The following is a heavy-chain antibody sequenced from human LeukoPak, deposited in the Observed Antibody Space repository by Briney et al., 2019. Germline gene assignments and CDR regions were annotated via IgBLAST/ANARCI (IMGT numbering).Heavy chain of an antibody. CDR3: ARDLVMTGPPDYYYGMDV. D-gene: IGHD3-9*01. Sequence: TLSLTCTVSGGSIRGYYWSWIRQHPGKGLEWIGYIFYTGSTYYNPSLKSRVTISLDTSKNQFSLKVNSVTAADTAVYYCARDLVMTGPPDYYYGMDVWGQGTTVIVSS. CDR1: GGSIRGYY. V-gene: IGHV4-31*03. J-gene: IGHJ6*02. CDR2: IFYTGST.